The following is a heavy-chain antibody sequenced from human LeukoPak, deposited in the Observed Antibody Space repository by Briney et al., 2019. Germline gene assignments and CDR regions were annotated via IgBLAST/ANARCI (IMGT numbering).Heavy chain of an antibody. D-gene: IGHD6-19*01. CDR3: ARGLRQGSAWSWGPKEKSYQYMDV. CDR2: INPRGST. J-gene: IGHJ6*04. V-gene: IGHV4-34*01. CDR1: GGPFSSHY. Sequence: NPSETLSLTCGVSGGPFSSHYWTWIRQPPGKGLEWIGEINPRGSTNYNPSLESRVTVSADTSRNQLSLSLTSVTAADSAVYFCARGLRQGSAWSWGPKEKSYQYMDVWGTGTTVIVSS.